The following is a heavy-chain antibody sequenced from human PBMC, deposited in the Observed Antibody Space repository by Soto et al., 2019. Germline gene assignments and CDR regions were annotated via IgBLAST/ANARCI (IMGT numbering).Heavy chain of an antibody. CDR3: VGQTAGRGYYYYMDV. CDR2: IYHTGST. D-gene: IGHD3-10*01. CDR1: GASIGSTDW. J-gene: IGHJ6*03. V-gene: IGHV4-4*02. Sequence: QVQLQESGPGLIKPSGTVSLTCAVSGASIGSTDWWSWVRQPPGKGLEWIGEIYHTGSTANYNPLLQSRVAISVDVSKKQLSLKLTSVTAADTAVYYCVGQTAGRGYYYYMDVWGKGTTVTVSS.